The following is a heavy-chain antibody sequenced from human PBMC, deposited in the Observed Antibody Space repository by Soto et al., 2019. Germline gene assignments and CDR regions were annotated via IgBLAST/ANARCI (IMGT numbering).Heavy chain of an antibody. CDR1: GGTFSRYA. Sequence: GASVKVSCKASGGTFSRYAISWVLQSPLQGLDWMGGIIPIFGTANYAQKFQGRVTITADKSTSTAYMELSSLRSEDTAVYYCARVGEGRYSYGYWFDWGQGTLVTVSS. V-gene: IGHV1-69*06. D-gene: IGHD5-18*01. CDR3: ARVGEGRYSYGYWFD. J-gene: IGHJ4*02. CDR2: IIPIFGTA.